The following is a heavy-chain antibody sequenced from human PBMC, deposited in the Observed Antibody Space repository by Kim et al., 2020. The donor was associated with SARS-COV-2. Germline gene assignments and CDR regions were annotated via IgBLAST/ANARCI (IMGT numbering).Heavy chain of an antibody. Sequence: GESLKISCKGFGYSFTSYWIGWVRQMPGKGLEWLGIIYLGDSGTTYSPLFQGQVTISADKSISTVYLQWSSLKGSDTAMYYCARSGLGHDEAFDIWGQGT. CDR3: ARSGLGHDEAFDI. V-gene: IGHV5-51*01. CDR1: GYSFTSYW. J-gene: IGHJ3*02. CDR2: IYLGDSGT. D-gene: IGHD7-27*01.